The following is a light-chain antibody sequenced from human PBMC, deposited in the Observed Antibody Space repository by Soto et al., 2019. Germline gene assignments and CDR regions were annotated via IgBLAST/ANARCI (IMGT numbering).Light chain of an antibody. CDR3: LHSRDSVST. CDR1: LSVGSNY. J-gene: IGKJ3*01. Sequence: EVVLTQSPGTLSLSPGERATLSCRASLSVGSNYLAWYQQKPGQAPRLLIYGTSTRATGIPDRFSGSGSGTDFTLPISRLEPEDFGLYYCLHSRDSVSTFGPGTKVDIK. CDR2: GTS. V-gene: IGKV3-20*01.